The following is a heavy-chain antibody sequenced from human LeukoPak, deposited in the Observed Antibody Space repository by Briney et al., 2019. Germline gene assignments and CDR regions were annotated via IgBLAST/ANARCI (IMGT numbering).Heavy chain of an antibody. J-gene: IGHJ3*02. CDR2: INQDGSVK. CDR1: GFTFSTYW. V-gene: IGHV3-7*01. Sequence: GGSLRLSCEASGFTFSTYWMGWVRQAPGKGLEWVAKINQDGSVKYYVDSVKGRFTISRDNAEKSLYLQMNSLRAEDTAVYYCARDGGIVAAATRLCAFDIWGQGTMVTVSS. CDR3: ARDGGIVAAATRLCAFDI. D-gene: IGHD6-13*01.